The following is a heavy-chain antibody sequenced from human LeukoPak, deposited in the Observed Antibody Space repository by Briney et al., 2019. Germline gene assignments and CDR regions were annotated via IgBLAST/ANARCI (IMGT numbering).Heavy chain of an antibody. CDR1: GFTFTSSA. J-gene: IGHJ3*02. Sequence: GTSVKVSCKASGFTFTSSAVQWVRQARGQRLEWIGWIVVGSGNTNYAQKFQERVTITRDMSTSTAYMELSSLRSEDTAVYYCAARSSSTWYAFDIWGQGTMVTVSS. V-gene: IGHV1-58*01. D-gene: IGHD6-13*01. CDR3: AARSSSTWYAFDI. CDR2: IVVGSGNT.